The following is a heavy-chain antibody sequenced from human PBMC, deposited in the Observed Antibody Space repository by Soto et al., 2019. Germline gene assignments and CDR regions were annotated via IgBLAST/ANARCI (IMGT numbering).Heavy chain of an antibody. D-gene: IGHD5-12*01. J-gene: IGHJ4*02. V-gene: IGHV3-49*03. CDR3: TRAVASPNY. Sequence: SLRLSCTASRFTFDDYAMSWFRQAPGKRLEWVGLXRSKAXGGTTEYAESXXGRFTISXXDSKTIAYMQMNSLKTQDTAVYYCTRAVASPNYWGQGTLVTVSS. CDR1: RFTFDDYA. CDR2: XRSKAXGGTT.